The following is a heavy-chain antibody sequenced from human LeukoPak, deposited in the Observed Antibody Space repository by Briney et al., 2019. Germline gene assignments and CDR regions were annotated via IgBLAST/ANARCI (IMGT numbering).Heavy chain of an antibody. CDR3: ARDER. CDR2: IKQDGSEK. Sequence: PGGSLRLSCAASGFSFSSHWLSWVRQAPGKGLEWVANIKQDGSEKYYVDSVKGRFTISRDNAKNSLYLQMNSPRAEDTAVYYCARDERWGQGTLVTVSS. J-gene: IGHJ4*02. V-gene: IGHV3-7*01. CDR1: GFSFSSHW. D-gene: IGHD1-1*01.